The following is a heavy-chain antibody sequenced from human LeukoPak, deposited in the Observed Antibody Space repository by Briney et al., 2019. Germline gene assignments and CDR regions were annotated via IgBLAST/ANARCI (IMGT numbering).Heavy chain of an antibody. Sequence: GGSLRLSCAASGFTFDDYGMSWVRQAPGKGLEWVSGINWNGGSTGYADSVKGRFTISRDNAKNSLYLQMNSLRAEDTALYYCASGYCSGGSCYSGVYWGQGTLVTVSS. D-gene: IGHD2-15*01. CDR3: ASGYCSGGSCYSGVY. CDR2: INWNGGST. CDR1: GFTFDDYG. J-gene: IGHJ4*02. V-gene: IGHV3-20*04.